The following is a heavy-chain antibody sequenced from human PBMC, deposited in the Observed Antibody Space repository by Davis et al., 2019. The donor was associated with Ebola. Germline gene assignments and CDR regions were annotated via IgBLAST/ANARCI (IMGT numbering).Heavy chain of an antibody. CDR3: AKGQHSYGPEFNWFAS. CDR2: ISWNSGNI. Sequence: PGGSLRLSCVASGFSFDDYAMHWVRQVPGKGLEWVSGISWNSGNIDYAGSVKGRFTISRDNAKNSLYLEMNSLRGEDTALYYCAKGQHSYGPEFNWFASWGQGTLVTVSS. CDR1: GFSFDDYA. D-gene: IGHD5-18*01. J-gene: IGHJ5*01. V-gene: IGHV3-9*01.